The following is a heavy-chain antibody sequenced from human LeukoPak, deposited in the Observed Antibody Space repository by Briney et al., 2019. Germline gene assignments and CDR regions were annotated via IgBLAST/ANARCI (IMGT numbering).Heavy chain of an antibody. D-gene: IGHD3-10*01. V-gene: IGHV4-61*05. J-gene: IGHJ4*02. CDR1: GGSISSSSYY. CDR3: ARLGVSTSDRLGSSVDPFDY. Sequence: SETLSLTCTVSGGSISSSSYYWPWIRQPPGKGLEWIGYIYYSGSTNYNPSLQSRVSISVDTSKNHFSLKLSSVTAADTAVYYCARLGVSTSDRLGSSVDPFDYWGQGTLVTVSS. CDR2: IYYSGST.